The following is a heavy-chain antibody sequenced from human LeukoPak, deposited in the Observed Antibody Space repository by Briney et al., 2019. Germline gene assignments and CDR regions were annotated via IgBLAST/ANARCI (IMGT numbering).Heavy chain of an antibody. D-gene: IGHD5-18*01. CDR3: ARADYSYGIWDAFDI. CDR2: ISSSSSHI. J-gene: IGHJ3*02. Sequence: GGSLRLSCAASGFTFSSYSMNWVRQAPGKGLEWVSSISSSSSHIYYADSVKGRFTISRDNAKNSLYLQMNSLRAEDTAVYYCARADYSYGIWDAFDIWGQGTMVTVSS. CDR1: GFTFSSYS. V-gene: IGHV3-21*04.